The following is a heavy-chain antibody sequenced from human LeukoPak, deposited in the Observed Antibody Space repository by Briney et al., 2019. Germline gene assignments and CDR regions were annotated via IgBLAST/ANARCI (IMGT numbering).Heavy chain of an antibody. D-gene: IGHD1-7*01. CDR3: ARGTSKLYYMDV. V-gene: IGHV3-74*01. Sequence: GGSLRLSCAASGFTFSYYWMHWVRQAPGEGLVWVSRINTDEGSTNYADSVKGRFTISRDNSKNTLYLQMNSLRAEDTAVYYCARGTSKLYYMDVWGKGTTVTISS. J-gene: IGHJ6*03. CDR2: INTDEGST. CDR1: GFTFSYYW.